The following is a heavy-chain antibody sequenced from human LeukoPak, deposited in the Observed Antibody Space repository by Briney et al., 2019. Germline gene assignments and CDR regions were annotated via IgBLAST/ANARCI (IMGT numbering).Heavy chain of an antibody. V-gene: IGHV3-33*01. D-gene: IGHD2/OR15-2a*01. CDR3: AREGPRGNSQFDY. CDR1: GFTFSSYG. Sequence: GGSLRLSCAASGFTFSSYGMHWVRQAPGKGLEWVALIWYDGSNKYYTDSVKGRLTISRDNSKNTLYLQMSSLRAEDTAIYYCAREGPRGNSQFDYWGQGTLVTVSS. J-gene: IGHJ4*02. CDR2: IWYDGSNK.